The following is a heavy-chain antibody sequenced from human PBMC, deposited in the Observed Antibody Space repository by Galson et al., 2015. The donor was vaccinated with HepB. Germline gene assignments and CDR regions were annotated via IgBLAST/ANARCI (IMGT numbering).Heavy chain of an antibody. CDR1: GYTFTSNY. D-gene: IGHD3-22*01. J-gene: IGHJ4*02. Sequence: SVKVSCKASGYTFTSNYMHWVRQAPGQGLEWMGITNPSSGSTTYAQKFQGRVTMTRDTSTSTVYMELSSLRSDDTAVYYCARDAPTYYYDSSGYYYGYWGQGTLVTVSS. V-gene: IGHV1-46*01. CDR2: TNPSSGST. CDR3: ARDAPTYYYDSSGYYYGY.